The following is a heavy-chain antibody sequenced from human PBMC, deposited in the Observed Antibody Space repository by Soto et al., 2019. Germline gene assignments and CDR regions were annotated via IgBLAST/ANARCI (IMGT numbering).Heavy chain of an antibody. D-gene: IGHD6-13*01. CDR1: GGSFSGYY. J-gene: IGHJ4*02. V-gene: IGHV4-34*01. Sequence: QVQLQQWGAGLLKPSETLSLTCAVYGGSFSGYYWSWIRQPPGKGLEWIGEINHSGSTNYHPSLKSRVTISVDTSKNQFSLKLSSVTAADTAVYYCARGRQQLVRGFDYWGQGTLVTVSS. CDR3: ARGRQQLVRGFDY. CDR2: INHSGST.